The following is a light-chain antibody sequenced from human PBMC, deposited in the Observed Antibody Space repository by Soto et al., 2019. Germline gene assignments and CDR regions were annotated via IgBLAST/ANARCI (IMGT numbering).Light chain of an antibody. V-gene: IGLV1-44*01. Sequence: QSVLAQPPSAPGTPGQRVSISCSGSSSNIGSSSVNWYQHVPGAAPQLLIYSNDLRPSEVPDRFSGSKSGTSASLAISGLRSDDEADYYCAAWDDTLNGWVFGGGTKVTVL. CDR1: SSNIGSSS. J-gene: IGLJ3*02. CDR2: SND. CDR3: AAWDDTLNGWV.